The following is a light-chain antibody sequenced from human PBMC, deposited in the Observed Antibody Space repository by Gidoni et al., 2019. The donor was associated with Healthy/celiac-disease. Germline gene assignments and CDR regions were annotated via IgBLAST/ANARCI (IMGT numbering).Light chain of an antibody. CDR1: QSVSSY. J-gene: IGKJ2*01. Sequence: EIVLTQSPSTLSLSPGERATLSCRASQSVSSYLAWYQQTPGQAPRLLIYDASNRATGIPARFRGSVSGTDFTLTISSLEPEDFAVYYCQQRSNWPPGYTFGQGTKLEIK. CDR3: QQRSNWPPGYT. CDR2: DAS. V-gene: IGKV3-11*01.